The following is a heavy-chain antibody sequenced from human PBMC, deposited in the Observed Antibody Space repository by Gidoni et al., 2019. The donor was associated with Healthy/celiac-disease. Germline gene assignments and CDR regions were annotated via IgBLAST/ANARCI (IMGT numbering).Heavy chain of an antibody. V-gene: IGHV3-30-3*01. CDR2: ISYDGSNK. CDR1: GFTFSSYA. J-gene: IGHJ6*02. D-gene: IGHD3-10*01. Sequence: QVQLVESGGGVVKPGRSLRLSCAASGFTFSSYAMPWVRQAPGKGLEWVAVISYDGSNKYYADAVKGRFTISRDNSKNTLYLQMNSLRAEDTAVYYCARAMVRGVILPYYYYGMDVWGQGTTVTVSS. CDR3: ARAMVRGVILPYYYYGMDV.